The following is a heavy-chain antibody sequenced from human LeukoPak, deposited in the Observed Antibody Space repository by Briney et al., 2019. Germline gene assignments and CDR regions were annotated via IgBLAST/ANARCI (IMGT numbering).Heavy chain of an antibody. J-gene: IGHJ4*02. CDR2: ISSSSSTI. V-gene: IGHV3-48*01. CDR3: AREKYSGNPNYFDY. Sequence: GGSLRLSCAASGFTFSSYSMNWVRQAPGKGLEWVSYISSSSSTIYYADSVKGRFTISRDNAKNSLYLQMNSLRAEDTAVYYCAREKYSGNPNYFDYWGQGILVTVSS. D-gene: IGHD6-13*01. CDR1: GFTFSSYS.